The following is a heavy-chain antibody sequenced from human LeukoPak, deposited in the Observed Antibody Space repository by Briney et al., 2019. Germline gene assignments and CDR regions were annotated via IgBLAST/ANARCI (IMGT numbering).Heavy chain of an antibody. CDR1: GGSFSGYY. CDR3: ARDGRPHYYDSSGYYYQARYFDL. Sequence: SETLSLTCAVYGGSFSGYYWSWIRQPPGKGLEWIGEINHSGSTNYNPSLKSRVTMSVDTSKNQFSLKLSSVTAADTAVYYCARDGRPHYYDSSGYYYQARYFDLWGRGTLVTVSS. V-gene: IGHV4-34*01. J-gene: IGHJ2*01. CDR2: INHSGST. D-gene: IGHD3-22*01.